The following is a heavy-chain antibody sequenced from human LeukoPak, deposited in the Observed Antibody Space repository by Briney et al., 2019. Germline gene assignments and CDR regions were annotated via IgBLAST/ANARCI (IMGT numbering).Heavy chain of an antibody. V-gene: IGHV3-30-3*01. CDR1: GFTFSSYA. J-gene: IGHJ4*02. CDR2: ISYDGSNK. D-gene: IGHD3-16*01. Sequence: PGMSLRLSCAASGFTFSSYAMHWVRQAPGKGLEWVGVISYDGSNKYYADSVKGRFTISRDNSKITLYLKMNSLRAEDTAVYYCATSELRAGTFDYWGQGTLVTVSS. CDR3: ATSELRAGTFDY.